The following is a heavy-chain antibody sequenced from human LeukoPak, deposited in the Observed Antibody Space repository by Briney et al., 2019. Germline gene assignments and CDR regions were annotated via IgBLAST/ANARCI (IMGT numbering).Heavy chain of an antibody. V-gene: IGHV4-59*01. CDR3: ARDFRLSGSYYGFDY. Sequence: PSETLSLTCTVSGGSISSYYWSWIRQPPGKGLEWIGYMYYSGSTNYNPSLKSRVTISVDTSKNQFSLKLNSMTAADTAVYYCARDFRLSGSYYGFDYWGQGTLVTVSS. D-gene: IGHD1-26*01. J-gene: IGHJ4*02. CDR2: MYYSGST. CDR1: GGSISSYY.